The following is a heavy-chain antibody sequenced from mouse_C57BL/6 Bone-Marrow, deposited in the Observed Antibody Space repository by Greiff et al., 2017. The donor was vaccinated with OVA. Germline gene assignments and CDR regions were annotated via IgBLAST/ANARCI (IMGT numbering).Heavy chain of an antibody. CDR2: ISDGGSYT. CDR3: ARDWGGITVEEDLYYFDY. V-gene: IGHV5-4*01. D-gene: IGHD1-1*01. Sequence: EVMLVESGGGLVKPGGSLKLSCAASGFTFSSYALSWVRQTPEKRLEWVATISDGGSYTYYPDNVKGRFTITRDNAKNNLYLQMSHLKSEDTAMYYCARDWGGITVEEDLYYFDYWGQGTTLTVSS. J-gene: IGHJ2*01. CDR1: GFTFSSYA.